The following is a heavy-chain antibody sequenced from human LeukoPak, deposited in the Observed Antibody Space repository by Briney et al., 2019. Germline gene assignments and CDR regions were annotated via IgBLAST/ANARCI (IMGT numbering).Heavy chain of an antibody. CDR1: GFTFSSYA. Sequence: SGGSLRLSCEVSGFTFSSYAMSWVRQAPGKGLEWVSAISCGRGTKKDEDSVKGRLTISRDNSQNTLYMQMSSLRAEDTAVYYCAKRAPYSSGSYYFDYWGQGTLVTVSS. D-gene: IGHD3-22*01. CDR3: AKRAPYSSGSYYFDY. V-gene: IGHV3-23*01. CDR2: ISCGRGTK. J-gene: IGHJ4*02.